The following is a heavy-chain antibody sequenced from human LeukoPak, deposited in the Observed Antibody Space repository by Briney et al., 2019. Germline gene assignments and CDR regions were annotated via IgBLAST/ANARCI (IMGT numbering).Heavy chain of an antibody. CDR1: GGSISSGSYY. Sequence: PSETLSLTCTVSGGSISSGSYYWSWIRQPAGKGLEWIGRIYTSGSTNYNPSLKSRVTISVDTSKNQFSLKLSSVTAADTAVYYCARETDYYDSSGCFRIWGQGTMVTVSS. J-gene: IGHJ3*02. V-gene: IGHV4-61*02. CDR3: ARETDYYDSSGCFRI. D-gene: IGHD3-22*01. CDR2: IYTSGST.